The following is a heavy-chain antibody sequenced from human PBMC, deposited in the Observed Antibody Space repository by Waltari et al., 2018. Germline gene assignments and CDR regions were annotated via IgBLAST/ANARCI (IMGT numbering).Heavy chain of an antibody. J-gene: IGHJ4*01. CDR1: GYTFTGYY. CDR3: ARGLSGSYHTPIGY. D-gene: IGHD1-26*01. CDR2: IHPNNGGK. Sequence: QVQLVQSGAEVKKPGASVKVSCKASGYTFTGYYMHWVRQAPGQGLEWMGWIHPNNGGKTEAQKFQGSATVTSETSSSTAYMELSRLISDDTAVYYCARGLSGSYHTPIGYWGQGTLVTVSS. V-gene: IGHV1-2*02.